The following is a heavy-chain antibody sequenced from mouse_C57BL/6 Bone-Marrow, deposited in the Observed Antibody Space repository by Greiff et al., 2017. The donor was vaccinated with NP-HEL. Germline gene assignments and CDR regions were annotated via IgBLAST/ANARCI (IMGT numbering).Heavy chain of an antibody. CDR2: IYPRSGNT. D-gene: IGHD1-1*01. V-gene: IGHV1-81*01. J-gene: IGHJ2*01. Sequence: VQLQQSGAELARPGASVKLSCKASGYTFTSYGISWVKQRTGQGLEWIGEIYPRSGNTYYNEKFKGKATLTADKSSSTAYMELRSLTSEDSAVYFCARSYYYGSSYGDYWGQGTTLTVSS. CDR1: GYTFTSYG. CDR3: ARSYYYGSSYGDY.